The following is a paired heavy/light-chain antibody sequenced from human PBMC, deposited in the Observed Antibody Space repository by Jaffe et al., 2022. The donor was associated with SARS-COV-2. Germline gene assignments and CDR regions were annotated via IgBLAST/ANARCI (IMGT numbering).Light chain of an antibody. CDR2: GAS. J-gene: IGKJ5*01. CDR3: HQYGSSPPIT. V-gene: IGKV3-20*01. Sequence: EIVLTQSPGTLSLSPGERATLSCRASQSVSSNFLAWYQQKPGQAPRLLIYGASTRATGIPDRFSGSGSGADFTLTISRLEPEDFAVYYCHQYGSSPPITFGQGTRLEIK. CDR1: QSVSSNF.
Heavy chain of an antibody. Sequence: QITLKESGPTLVKPTQTLTLTCTFSGFSLSTNGVGVGWIRQPPGKALEWLALIYWDDDKRYSPSLKSRLTITKDTSKNQVVLTMTNVDPVDTATYYCAHRRLWVQASGSGSYSENWGQGTLVTVSS. CDR1: GFSLSTNGVG. D-gene: IGHD3-10*01. J-gene: IGHJ4*02. CDR3: AHRRLWVQASGSGSYSEN. CDR2: IYWDDDK. V-gene: IGHV2-5*02.